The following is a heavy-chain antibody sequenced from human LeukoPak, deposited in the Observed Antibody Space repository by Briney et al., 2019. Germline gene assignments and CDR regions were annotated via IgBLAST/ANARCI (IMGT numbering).Heavy chain of an antibody. CDR1: GGSISSYY. Sequence: SETLSLTCTVSGGSISSYYWSWIRQPAGKGLEWIGRIYTSGSTNYNPSLKSRVTMSVDTSKNQFSLKLSSVTAADTAVYYCARDYYYGSGSSTPPSNWFDPWGQGTLVTVSS. D-gene: IGHD3-10*01. CDR2: IYTSGST. V-gene: IGHV4-4*07. J-gene: IGHJ5*02. CDR3: ARDYYYGSGSSTPPSNWFDP.